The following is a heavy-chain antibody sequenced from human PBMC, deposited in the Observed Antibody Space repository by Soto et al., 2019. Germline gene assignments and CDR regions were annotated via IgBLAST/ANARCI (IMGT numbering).Heavy chain of an antibody. D-gene: IGHD1-1*01. CDR1: GFTFGSYA. CDR2: ISGSGGST. V-gene: IGHV3-23*01. CDR3: AKSPSGTYPYYYYGMDV. Sequence: VQLLESGGGLIQPGGSLRLSCAASGFTFGSYAMSWVRQAPGKGLEWVSGISGSGGSTYYADSVKGRFTISRDNSKNTLYLQMNSLRAEDTAIYYCAKSPSGTYPYYYYGMDVWGQGTTVTVSS. J-gene: IGHJ6*02.